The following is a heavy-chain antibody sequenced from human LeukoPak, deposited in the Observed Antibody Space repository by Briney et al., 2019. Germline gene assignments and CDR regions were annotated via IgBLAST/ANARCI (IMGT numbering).Heavy chain of an antibody. CDR1: GGSISSSSYY. CDR3: ARDSYSSSWYAQRGVVNGY. V-gene: IGHV4-39*07. CDR2: IYYSGST. J-gene: IGHJ4*02. D-gene: IGHD6-13*01. Sequence: SETMSLTCTVSGGSISSSSYYWGWIRQPPGKGLEWIGSIYYSGSTYYNPSLKSRVTISVDTSKNQFSLKLSSVTAADTAVYYCARDSYSSSWYAQRGVVNGYWGQGTLVTVSS.